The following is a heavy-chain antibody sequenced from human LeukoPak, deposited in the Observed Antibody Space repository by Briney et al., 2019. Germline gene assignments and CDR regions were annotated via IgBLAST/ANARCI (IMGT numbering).Heavy chain of an antibody. V-gene: IGHV4-39*07. Sequence: PSETLSLTCTVSGGSISSSSYYWSWIRQPPGKGLEWIGEINHSGSTNYNPSLKSRVTISVDTSKNQFSLKLSSVTAADTAVYYCARVGYGSGSYVLDWGQGTLVTVSS. CDR3: ARVGYGSGSYVLD. CDR2: INHSGST. CDR1: GGSISSSSYY. D-gene: IGHD3-10*01. J-gene: IGHJ4*02.